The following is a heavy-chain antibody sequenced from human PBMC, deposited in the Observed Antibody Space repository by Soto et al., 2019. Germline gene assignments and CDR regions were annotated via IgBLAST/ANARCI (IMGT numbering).Heavy chain of an antibody. CDR1: GYTFTSYA. J-gene: IGHJ4*02. Sequence: ASVKVSCKASGYTFTSYAMHWVRQAPGQGLEWMGWINAGNGNTKYSQKFQGRVTITRDTSASTAYMELSSLRSEDTAVYYCARGVAPYHFDYWGQGTLVTVSS. CDR2: INAGNGNT. D-gene: IGHD2-15*01. CDR3: ARGVAPYHFDY. V-gene: IGHV1-3*01.